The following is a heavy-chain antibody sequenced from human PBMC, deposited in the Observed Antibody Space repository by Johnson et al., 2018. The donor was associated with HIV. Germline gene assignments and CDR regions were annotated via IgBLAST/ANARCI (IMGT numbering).Heavy chain of an antibody. CDR2: ISWDGGST. Sequence: VQLVESGGGLVKPGGSLRLSCAASGFTFSSYWMSWVRQAPGKGLEWVSLISWDGGSTYYADSVKGRFTISRDNSKNSLYLQMNSLRAEETAVYYCASPPDAFDIWGQGTMVTVSS. CDR3: ASPPDAFDI. J-gene: IGHJ3*02. CDR1: GFTFSSYW. V-gene: IGHV3-43D*03.